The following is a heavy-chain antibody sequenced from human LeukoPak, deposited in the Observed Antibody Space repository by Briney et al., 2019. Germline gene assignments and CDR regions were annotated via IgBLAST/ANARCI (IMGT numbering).Heavy chain of an antibody. Sequence: GGSLRLSCAASGFTFSSYSMNWVRQAPGKGLEWVSFISSSSSTIYYADSVKGRFTISRDNAKNSLYLQMNSLRAEDAAVYYCARDRGGSYSAIDYWGQGTLVTVSS. CDR1: GFTFSSYS. D-gene: IGHD1-26*01. CDR2: ISSSSSTI. J-gene: IGHJ4*02. CDR3: ARDRGGSYSAIDY. V-gene: IGHV3-48*04.